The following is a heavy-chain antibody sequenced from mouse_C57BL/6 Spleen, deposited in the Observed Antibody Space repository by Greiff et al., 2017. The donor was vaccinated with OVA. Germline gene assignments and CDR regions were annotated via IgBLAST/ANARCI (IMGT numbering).Heavy chain of an antibody. Sequence: QVQLQQSGPELVKPGASVKISCKASGYAFSSSWMHWVKQRPGKGLEWIGRIYPGDGDTNYNGKFKGKATLTADKSSSTAYMQLSSLTSEDSAVYFCARQGDYWGQGTTLTVSS. CDR2: IYPGDGDT. CDR1: GYAFSSSW. V-gene: IGHV1-82*01. CDR3: ARQGDY. J-gene: IGHJ2*01.